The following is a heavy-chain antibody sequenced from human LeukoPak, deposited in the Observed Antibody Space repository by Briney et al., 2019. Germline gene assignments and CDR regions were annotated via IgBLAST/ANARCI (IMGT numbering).Heavy chain of an antibody. J-gene: IGHJ4*02. D-gene: IGHD5-18*01. V-gene: IGHV3-7*01. CDR3: ARDLAYSRLDY. Sequence: GGSLSLSCEVSDLTFSSSWMDWVRQAPGKGLEWVASINPDGNKKYSADSVKGRFTISRDNAENSLYLQMNSLRVEDTAFYYCARDLAYSRLDYWGQGMLVTVSS. CDR1: DLTFSSSW. CDR2: INPDGNKK.